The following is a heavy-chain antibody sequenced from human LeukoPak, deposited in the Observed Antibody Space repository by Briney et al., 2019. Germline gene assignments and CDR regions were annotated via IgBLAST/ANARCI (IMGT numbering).Heavy chain of an antibody. D-gene: IGHD2-2*01. Sequence: GASVKVSCKTSGYTFTNYDINWVRQATGQGLEWMGWMNPNSGNTGYAQKFQGRVTMTRNTSISTAYMELSSLRSEDTAVYYCARPHCSSTDCHPPKWFDPWGQGTLVTVSS. CDR1: GYTFTNYD. V-gene: IGHV1-8*01. CDR2: MNPNSGNT. J-gene: IGHJ5*02. CDR3: ARPHCSSTDCHPPKWFDP.